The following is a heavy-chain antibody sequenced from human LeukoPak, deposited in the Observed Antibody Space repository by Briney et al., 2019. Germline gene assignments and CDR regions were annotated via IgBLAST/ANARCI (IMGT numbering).Heavy chain of an antibody. CDR1: GFTFSSYG. V-gene: IGHV3-7*01. Sequence: PGGSLKLSCAASGFTFSSYGMSWVRQAPGKGLEWVANIKQDGSEKYYVDSVKGRFTISRDNAKNSLYLQMNSLRAEDTAVYYCARDWRDYGDYGSFCDFGGQGTLVSVSS. CDR3: ARDWRDYGDYGSFCDF. J-gene: IGHJ4*02. CDR2: IKQDGSEK. D-gene: IGHD4-17*01.